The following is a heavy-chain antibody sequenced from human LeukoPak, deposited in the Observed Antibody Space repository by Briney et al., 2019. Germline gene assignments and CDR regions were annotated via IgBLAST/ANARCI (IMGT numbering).Heavy chain of an antibody. D-gene: IGHD1-1*01. CDR3: ASNEPDY. CDR1: GYTFTSYG. V-gene: IGHV1-18*01. CDR2: ISAYNGNT. Sequence: ASVKVSCKASGYTFTSYGISWVRQAPGQGLEWMGWISAYNGNTNYAQKLQGRVTMTEDTSTDTAYMELSSLRSEDTAVYYCASNEPDYWGQGTLVTVSS. J-gene: IGHJ4*02.